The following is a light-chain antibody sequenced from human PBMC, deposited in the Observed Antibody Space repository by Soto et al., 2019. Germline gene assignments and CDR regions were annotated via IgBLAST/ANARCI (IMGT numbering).Light chain of an antibody. CDR1: QAIGNY. CDR2: DAS. V-gene: IGKV1-33*01. CDR3: QQYDDLPFT. Sequence: DIQMTQSPSSLSASVGDRVTITCQASQAIGNYLTWYQQKPGKAPKLLIYDASTLETGVPSRFSGSGSGTDFTFTINSLQPEDIATYYCQQYDDLPFTFGGGTKVEIK. J-gene: IGKJ4*01.